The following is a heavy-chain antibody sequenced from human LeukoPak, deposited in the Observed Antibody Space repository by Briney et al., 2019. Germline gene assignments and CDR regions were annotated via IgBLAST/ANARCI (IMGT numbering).Heavy chain of an antibody. J-gene: IGHJ3*02. CDR2: ISAYNGNT. V-gene: IGHV1-18*01. D-gene: IGHD3-22*01. CDR3: ARDSSGYSEVDAFDI. CDR1: GGTFSSYA. Sequence: GASVKVSCKASGGTFSSYAISWVRQAPGQGLEWMGWISAYNGNTNYAQKLQGRVTMTTDTSTSTAYMELRSLRSDDTAVYYCARDSSGYSEVDAFDIWGQGTMVTVSS.